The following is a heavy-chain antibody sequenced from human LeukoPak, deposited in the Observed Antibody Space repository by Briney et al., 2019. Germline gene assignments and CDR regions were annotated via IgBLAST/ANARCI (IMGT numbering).Heavy chain of an antibody. J-gene: IGHJ4*02. CDR1: GFTFSSYA. V-gene: IGHV3-23*01. D-gene: IGHD2-2*02. CDR2: ISGSGGST. Sequence: GRSLRLSCAASGFTFSSYAMSWVRQAPGKGLEWVSAISGSGGSTYYADSVKGRFTISRDNSKNTLYLQMNSLRAEDTAVYYCAKVFKGYCSSTSCYMSDYWGQGTLVTVSS. CDR3: AKVFKGYCSSTSCYMSDY.